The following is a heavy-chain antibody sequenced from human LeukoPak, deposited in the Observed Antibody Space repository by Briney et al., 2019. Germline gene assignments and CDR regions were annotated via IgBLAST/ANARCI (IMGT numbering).Heavy chain of an antibody. CDR2: INPNSGDT. CDR3: ARDYCSSTSCLFDY. D-gene: IGHD2-2*01. Sequence: AASVKVSCRASGYTFTGYHIHWVRQAPGQGLEWMGQINPNSGDTNYAQNFQGRVTMTRDTSINTAYMELSRLRSDDTAVYYCARDYCSSTSCLFDYWGQGTLVTVSS. V-gene: IGHV1-2*06. CDR1: GYTFTGYH. J-gene: IGHJ4*02.